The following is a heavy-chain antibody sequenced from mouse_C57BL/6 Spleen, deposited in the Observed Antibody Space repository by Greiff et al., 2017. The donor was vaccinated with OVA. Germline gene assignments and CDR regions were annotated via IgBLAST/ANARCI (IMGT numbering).Heavy chain of an antibody. V-gene: IGHV1-55*01. CDR3: ARSGYYGSSPWYFDV. Sequence: QVQLKQPGAELVKPGASVKMSCKASGYTFTSYWITWVKQRPGQGLEWIGDIYPGSGSTNYNEKFKSKATLTVDTSSSTAYMQLSSLTSEDSAVYYGARSGYYGSSPWYFDVWGTGTTVTVSS. J-gene: IGHJ1*03. CDR1: GYTFTSYW. CDR2: IYPGSGST. D-gene: IGHD1-1*01.